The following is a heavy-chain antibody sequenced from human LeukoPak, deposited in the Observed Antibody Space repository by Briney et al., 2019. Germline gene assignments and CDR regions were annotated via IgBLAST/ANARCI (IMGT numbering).Heavy chain of an antibody. Sequence: GRSLRLSCAGTGFTFSTYAMHWVRQAPGKGLEWVATRSSDGNSKNYADSVKGRFTISRDNSKNTLYLQMNSLRAEDTAVYYCAKGGGYEAQYYYYYLDVWGKGTTVTISS. CDR3: AKGGGYEAQYYYYYLDV. CDR1: GFTFSTYA. J-gene: IGHJ6*03. D-gene: IGHD5-12*01. CDR2: RSSDGNSK. V-gene: IGHV3-30*04.